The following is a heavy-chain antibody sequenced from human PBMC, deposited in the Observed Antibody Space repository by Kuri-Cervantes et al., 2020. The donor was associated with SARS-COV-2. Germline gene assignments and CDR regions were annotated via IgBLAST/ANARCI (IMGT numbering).Heavy chain of an antibody. D-gene: IGHD1-26*01. J-gene: IGHJ4*02. Sequence: SLKISCAASGFTFSSYAMSWVRQAPGKGLEWVSGISWNSGSIGYADSVKGRFTISRDNAKNSLYLQMNSLRAEDTALYYCAKDIVGATKYYFDYWGQGTLVTVSS. CDR3: AKDIVGATKYYFDY. V-gene: IGHV3-9*01. CDR2: ISWNSGSI. CDR1: GFTFSSYA.